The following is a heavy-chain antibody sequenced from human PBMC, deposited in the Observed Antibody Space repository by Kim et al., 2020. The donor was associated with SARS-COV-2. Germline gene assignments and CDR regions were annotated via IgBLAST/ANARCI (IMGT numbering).Heavy chain of an antibody. Sequence: SETLSLTCTVSGGSISSSSYYWGWIRQPPGKGLEWIGSIYYSGSTYYNPSLKSRVTISVDTSKNQFSLTLSSVTAADTAVYYCARHGAVTPAYYYYGMDVWGQGTTVTVSS. D-gene: IGHD4-17*01. CDR3: ARHGAVTPAYYYYGMDV. J-gene: IGHJ6*02. CDR2: IYYSGST. V-gene: IGHV4-39*01. CDR1: GGSISSSSYY.